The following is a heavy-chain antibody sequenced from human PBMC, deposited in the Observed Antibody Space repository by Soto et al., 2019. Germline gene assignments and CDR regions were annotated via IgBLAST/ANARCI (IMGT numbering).Heavy chain of an antibody. Sequence: QVQLQESGPGLVKPSQTLSLTCTVSGGSISRGASYWSWIRQHPGKGLEWIGYIYYSGGSYYNPSLKSRVTISLDTSKNQFSLKLSSVTAADTAVYYCARVPSSDYYDSVGYYLDYWGQGTLVTVSS. CDR2: IYYSGGS. D-gene: IGHD3-22*01. CDR3: ARVPSSDYYDSVGYYLDY. J-gene: IGHJ4*02. CDR1: GGSISRGASY. V-gene: IGHV4-31*03.